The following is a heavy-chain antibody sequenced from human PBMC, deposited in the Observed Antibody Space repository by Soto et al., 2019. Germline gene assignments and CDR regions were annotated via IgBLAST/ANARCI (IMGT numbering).Heavy chain of an antibody. CDR3: ARDTGRGYSSSSFFDY. CDR2: IYYSGST. Sequence: PSETLSLTCTVSGGSISSYYWSWIRQPPGKGLEWIGYIYYSGSTNYNPSLKSRVTISVDTSKNQFSLKLSSVTAADTAVYYCARDTGRGYSSSSFFDYWGQGTLVPVSS. D-gene: IGHD6-6*01. V-gene: IGHV4-59*01. J-gene: IGHJ4*02. CDR1: GGSISSYY.